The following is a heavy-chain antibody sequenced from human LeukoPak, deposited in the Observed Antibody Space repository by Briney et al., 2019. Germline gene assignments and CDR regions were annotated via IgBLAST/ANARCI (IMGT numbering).Heavy chain of an antibody. J-gene: IGHJ6*02. CDR1: GFTFSSYS. CDR2: ISSSSSYI. V-gene: IGHV3-21*01. CDR3: ASRELGNYGMDV. D-gene: IGHD7-27*01. Sequence: PGGSLRLSCAASGFTFSSYSMTWVRQAPGKGLEWVSSISSSSSYIYYADSVKGRFTISRDNAKNSLYLQMNSLRAEDTAVYYCASRELGNYGMDVWGQGTTVTVSS.